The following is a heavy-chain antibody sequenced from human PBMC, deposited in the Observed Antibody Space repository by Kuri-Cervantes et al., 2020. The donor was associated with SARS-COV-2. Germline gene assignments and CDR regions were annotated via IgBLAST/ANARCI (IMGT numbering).Heavy chain of an antibody. CDR2: IYYSGTT. D-gene: IGHD1-14*01. Sequence: LRLSCSVSGGSMNSGFYYWSWIRQPPGKGLEWIGYIYYSGTTYYNPSLKSRVTISVDTSKNQFSPKLSSVTAADTAVYYCARVRSYYYGMDVWGQGTTVTVSS. J-gene: IGHJ6*02. CDR1: GGSMNSGFYY. V-gene: IGHV4-30-4*01. CDR3: ARVRSYYYGMDV.